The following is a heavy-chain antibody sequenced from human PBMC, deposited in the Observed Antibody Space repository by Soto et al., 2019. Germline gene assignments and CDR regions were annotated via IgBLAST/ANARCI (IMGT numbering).Heavy chain of an antibody. D-gene: IGHD4-17*01. CDR2: MNPNSGNT. CDR1: GYTFTSYD. Sequence: ASVKVSCKASGYTFTSYDINWVRQATGQGLEWMGWMNPNSGNTGYAQKFQGRVTMTRNTSISTAYMELSSLRSEDTAVYYCARGPADYGDYASPNFYYHFMDVWGKGTTVTVSS. V-gene: IGHV1-8*01. J-gene: IGHJ6*03. CDR3: ARGPADYGDYASPNFYYHFMDV.